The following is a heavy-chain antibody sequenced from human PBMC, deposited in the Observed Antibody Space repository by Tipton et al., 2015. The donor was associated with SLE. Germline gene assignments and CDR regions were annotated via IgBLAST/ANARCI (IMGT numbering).Heavy chain of an antibody. CDR2: IYYDGSNK. CDR1: TSTFSSYG. CDR3: AREARTGTTPDSSSDFDI. V-gene: IGHV3-33*01. D-gene: IGHD1-1*01. J-gene: IGHJ3*02. Sequence: SLRLSCAASTSTFSSYGMHWVRQAPGKGLEWVAIIYYDGSNKYYADSVKGRFTISRDNSKNTVSLQMNSLRAEDTAVYYCAREARTGTTPDSSSDFDIWGQGTMVTVSS.